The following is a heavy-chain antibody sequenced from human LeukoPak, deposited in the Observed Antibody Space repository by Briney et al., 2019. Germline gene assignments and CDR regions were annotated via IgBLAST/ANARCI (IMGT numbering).Heavy chain of an antibody. CDR1: GFTFDDYG. J-gene: IGHJ4*02. V-gene: IGHV3-20*04. D-gene: IGHD3-9*01. Sequence: GGSLRLSCAASGFTFDDYGMSWVRQAPGKGLEWVSGINWNGGSTGYADSVKGRFTISRDNAKNSLYLQMNSLRAEDTAVYYCARDYDILTGYWITGNFDYWGQGTLVTVSS. CDR2: INWNGGST. CDR3: ARDYDILTGYWITGNFDY.